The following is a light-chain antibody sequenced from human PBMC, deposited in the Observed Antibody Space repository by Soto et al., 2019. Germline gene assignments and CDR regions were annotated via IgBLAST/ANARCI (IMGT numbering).Light chain of an antibody. V-gene: IGKV1-27*01. J-gene: IGKJ3*01. CDR3: QKYSSVPV. CDR1: QGIRNF. CDR2: AAS. Sequence: DIQMTQSPTSLSASVGDRVTITCRASQGIRNFVAWYQQKPGKAPKLLIYAASTLQSGVPSRFSGSGSGTDFTLTINSLQHEGVATYSCQKYSSVPVFGPGTKVEIK.